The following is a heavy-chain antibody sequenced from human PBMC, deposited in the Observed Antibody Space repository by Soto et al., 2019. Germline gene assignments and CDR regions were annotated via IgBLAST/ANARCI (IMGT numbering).Heavy chain of an antibody. CDR3: ARGEEEGPSPYARNAFDI. D-gene: IGHD2-8*01. CDR2: ISSSSSTI. CDR1: GFTFSSYS. V-gene: IGHV3-48*01. Sequence: GGSLRLSCAASGFTFSSYSMNWVRQAPGKGLEWVSYISSSSSTIYYADSVKGRFTISRDNAKNSLYLQMNSLRAEDTAVYYCARGEEEGPSPYARNAFDIWGQGTIVTVSS. J-gene: IGHJ3*02.